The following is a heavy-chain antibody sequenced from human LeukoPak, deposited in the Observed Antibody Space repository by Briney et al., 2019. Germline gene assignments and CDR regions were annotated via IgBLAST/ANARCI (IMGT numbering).Heavy chain of an antibody. CDR3: ASNPLNYDILTGWYYFDY. D-gene: IGHD3-9*01. J-gene: IGHJ4*02. CDR1: GLTVSSNY. V-gene: IGHV3-66*01. CDR2: IYSGGST. Sequence: GGSLRLSCAASGLTVSSNYMSWVRQAPGKGLEWVSVIYSGGSTYYADSVKGRFTISRDNSKNTLYLQMNSLRAEDTAVYYCASNPLNYDILTGWYYFDYWGQGTLVTVSS.